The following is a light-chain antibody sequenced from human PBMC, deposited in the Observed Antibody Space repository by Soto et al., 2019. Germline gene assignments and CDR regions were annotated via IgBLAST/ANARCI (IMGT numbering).Light chain of an antibody. CDR1: SSDVGGYNY. J-gene: IGLJ1*01. CDR3: PSYTSSTALV. CDR2: EVS. Sequence: QSVLTQPASLSWSPGQSITISFTVTSSDVGGYNYVSWYQQHPGKAPKLMIYEVSNRPSGVSNRFSGSKSGNTASLTISGLQAEDEADYYCPSYTSSTALVFATGTKVTVL. V-gene: IGLV2-14*01.